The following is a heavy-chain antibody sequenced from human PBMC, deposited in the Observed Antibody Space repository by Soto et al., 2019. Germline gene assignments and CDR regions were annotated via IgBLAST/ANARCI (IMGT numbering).Heavy chain of an antibody. Sequence: GGSLRLSCAASGFTFSSYAMTWVRQAPGKGLEWVSAISGSGGSTYSADSVTGRFTISRDNSKNTLYLQMNSLRAEDTAVYYCAKAASSGWYYFDYWGQGALVTVSS. CDR1: GFTFSSYA. CDR3: AKAASSGWYYFDY. J-gene: IGHJ4*02. D-gene: IGHD6-19*01. V-gene: IGHV3-23*01. CDR2: ISGSGGST.